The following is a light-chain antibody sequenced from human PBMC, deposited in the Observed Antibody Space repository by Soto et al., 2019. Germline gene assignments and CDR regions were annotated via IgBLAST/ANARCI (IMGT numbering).Light chain of an antibody. CDR1: QTYNNHF. Sequence: TQTAASLCPSPGVRATLSCRARQTYNNHFLNWDQQKPGHAPSLLIHCASTWAAGSPYRFSGSGSETDFTLIISSLQPEDFAVYYCQQANSFPPTFGQGTRLEIK. V-gene: IGKV3D-7*01. CDR3: QQANSFPPT. J-gene: IGKJ5*01. CDR2: CAS.